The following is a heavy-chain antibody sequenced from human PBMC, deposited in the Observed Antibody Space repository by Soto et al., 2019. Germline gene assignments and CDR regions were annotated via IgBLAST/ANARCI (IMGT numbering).Heavy chain of an antibody. D-gene: IGHD3-22*01. CDR1: GGSVSSPSYY. V-gene: IGHV4-61*01. Sequence: QVQLRESGPGLVKASETLSLTCSVSGGSVSSPSYYWSWIRQPPGKGLEWIGYIYYSESHNYNPSLKSRVTMSVDTSKNQFSLKLSSVNAADTAVYYSALLPPYYYESSGWGQGTLVTVSS. CDR3: ALLPPYYYESSG. CDR2: IYYSESH. J-gene: IGHJ4*02.